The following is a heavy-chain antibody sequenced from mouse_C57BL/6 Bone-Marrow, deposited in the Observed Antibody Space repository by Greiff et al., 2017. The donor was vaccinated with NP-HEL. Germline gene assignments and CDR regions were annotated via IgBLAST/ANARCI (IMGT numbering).Heavy chain of an antibody. V-gene: IGHV1-66*01. CDR1: GYSFTSYY. CDR3: SSEMYGNYWYFDV. J-gene: IGHJ1*03. Sequence: VQLVESGPELVKPGASVKISCKASGYSFTSYYIHWVKQRPGQGLEWIGWIDPGSGNTKYNEKFKGKATLTADTSSNTASMQLSSLTSEDSAVYYCSSEMYGNYWYFDVWGTGTTVTVSS. D-gene: IGHD2-10*02. CDR2: IDPGSGNT.